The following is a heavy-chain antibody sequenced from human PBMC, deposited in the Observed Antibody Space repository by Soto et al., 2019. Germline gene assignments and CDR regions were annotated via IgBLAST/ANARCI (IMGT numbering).Heavy chain of an antibody. D-gene: IGHD4-17*01. CDR2: IYHSGST. J-gene: IGHJ4*02. CDR1: GYSISSGYY. V-gene: IGHV4-38-2*01. CDR3: ARMDYGDPGDY. Sequence: SETLSLTCAVSGYSISSGYYWGWIRQPPGKGLEWIGSIYHSGSTYYNPSLKSRVTISVDTSKNQFSLKLSSVTAADTAVYYCARMDYGDPGDYWGQGTLVTVSS.